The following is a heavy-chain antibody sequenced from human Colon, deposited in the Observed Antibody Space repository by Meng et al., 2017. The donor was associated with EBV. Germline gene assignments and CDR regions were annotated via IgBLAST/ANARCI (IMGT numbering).Heavy chain of an antibody. V-gene: IGHV4-39*07. CDR1: GDSVSDTNHF. CDR2: INSNWNT. Sequence: QLPESGPGLVNPSETLSLTCIVSGDSVSDTNHFWGWVRQAPGKGLEWVGSINSNWNTYSNPSLTSRVTMSLDTSKNQFSLKLSSVTAADTAVYYCVRVRGDFDYWGQGTLVTVSS. D-gene: IGHD3-16*01. CDR3: VRVRGDFDY. J-gene: IGHJ4*02.